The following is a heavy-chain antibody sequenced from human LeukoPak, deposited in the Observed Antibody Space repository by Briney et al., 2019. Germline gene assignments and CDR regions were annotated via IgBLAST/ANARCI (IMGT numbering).Heavy chain of an antibody. Sequence: GGSLRLSCEASGFTFSSYSMNWVRQAPGKGLEWVSNISSSSSTIYFADYVKGRFTISRDNAKNSLYLQMNSLSDEDTAVYYCARDRDWSFDYWGQGTLVTVSS. CDR3: ARDRDWSFDY. CDR2: ISSSSSTI. CDR1: GFTFSSYS. J-gene: IGHJ4*02. D-gene: IGHD2-21*02. V-gene: IGHV3-48*02.